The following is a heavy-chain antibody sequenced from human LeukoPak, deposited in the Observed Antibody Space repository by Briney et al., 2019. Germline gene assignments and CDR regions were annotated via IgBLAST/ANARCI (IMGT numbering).Heavy chain of an antibody. CDR1: GFTFNTYA. CDR3: AKGITMVRGVIAKTLFDY. V-gene: IGHV3-23*01. D-gene: IGHD3-10*01. Sequence: PGGSLRLSCEASGFTFNTYAMTWVRQGPGKGLEWVSYISDSGGSTYYADSVKGRFTISRDNSKNTLSLQMSSLRAEDTAVYYCAKGITMVRGVIAKTLFDYWGQGALVTVSS. J-gene: IGHJ4*02. CDR2: ISDSGGST.